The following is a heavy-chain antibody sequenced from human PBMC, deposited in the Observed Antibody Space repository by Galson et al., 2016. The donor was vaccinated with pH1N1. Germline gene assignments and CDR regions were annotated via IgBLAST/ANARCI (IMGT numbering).Heavy chain of an antibody. CDR3: ARQEIMTVAGPGAFDI. CDR1: GDSVTIGIYY. V-gene: IGHV4-61*01. D-gene: IGHD6-13*01. J-gene: IGHJ3*02. Sequence: TLSLTCTVSGDSVTIGIYYWSWVRQPPGKGLEWIGYIYYTGSANYNPSLKSRVTISVDTSKHQFSLKLSSVTAADTAVYYCARQEIMTVAGPGAFDIWGQGTMVTVSS. CDR2: IYYTGSA.